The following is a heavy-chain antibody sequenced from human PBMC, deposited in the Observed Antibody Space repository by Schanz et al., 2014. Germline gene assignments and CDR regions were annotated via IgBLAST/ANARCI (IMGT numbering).Heavy chain of an antibody. J-gene: IGHJ2*01. CDR2: ISCIGEST. Sequence: SCAASGFPFSSYAMSWVRQAPGKGLDWVSVISCIGESTDYAYSVKGRFTISRDNSKIMLYLEMNSLRAEDAAVYDGARVRYFDMWGSGSLV. CDR1: GFPFSSYA. D-gene: IGHD1-1*01. CDR3: ARVRYFDM. V-gene: IGHV3-23*01.